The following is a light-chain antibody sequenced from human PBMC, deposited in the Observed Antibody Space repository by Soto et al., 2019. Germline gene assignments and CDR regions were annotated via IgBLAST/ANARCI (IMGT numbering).Light chain of an antibody. Sequence: SYELTQPPSVSVAPGQTARVTCGGDNFGSKSGYGYQQKPGQAPVLAVYDDSDRPTGIPEGLAGSTAGNTATATISRVEAGDEADYYRQLWDRSSDHWVFGGGTKLTVL. CDR2: DDS. CDR3: QLWDRSSDHWV. J-gene: IGLJ3*02. V-gene: IGLV3-21*02. CDR1: NFGSKS.